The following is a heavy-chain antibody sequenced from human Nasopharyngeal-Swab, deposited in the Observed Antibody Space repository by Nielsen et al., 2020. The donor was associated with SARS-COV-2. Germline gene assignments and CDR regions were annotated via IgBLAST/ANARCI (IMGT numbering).Heavy chain of an antibody. CDR2: INQSEST. V-gene: IGHV4-34*01. J-gene: IGHJ6*02. CDR1: GGSLSGYY. Sequence: SQTLSLTCAVYGGSLSGYYWSWIRQPPGKGLEWIGEINQSESTNHNPSLKSRVTISVDKSKNQFSLNLSSVTAADTAVYYCGRGACSITTCYENVDVWGQGTTVTVSS. D-gene: IGHD2-2*01. CDR3: GRGACSITTCYENVDV.